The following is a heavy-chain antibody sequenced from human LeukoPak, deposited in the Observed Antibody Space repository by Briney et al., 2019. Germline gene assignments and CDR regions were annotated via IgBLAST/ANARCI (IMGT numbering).Heavy chain of an antibody. Sequence: GGSLRLSCAASGFTFSSYSMNWVRQAPGKGLEWVSSISSSSSYIYYADSVKGRFTISRDNAKNSLYLQMNSLRAEDTAVYYCARAPFSSSWIFYYFDYWGQGTLVTVSS. D-gene: IGHD6-13*01. CDR3: ARAPFSSSWIFYYFDY. CDR2: ISSSSSYI. J-gene: IGHJ4*02. CDR1: GFTFSSYS. V-gene: IGHV3-21*01.